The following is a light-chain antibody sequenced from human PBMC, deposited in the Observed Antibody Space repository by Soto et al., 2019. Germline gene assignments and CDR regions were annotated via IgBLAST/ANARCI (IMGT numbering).Light chain of an antibody. V-gene: IGLV2-14*01. CDR3: SSYTSSNFWV. CDR1: SSDVGGYNY. J-gene: IGLJ3*02. Sequence: QSVLTQPASVSGSPGQSITISCTGTSSDVGGYNYVSWYQQHPGKAPKLMIYEVSNRPSGISNRFSGSKSGNTASLTISALQAEDEADYYCSSYTSSNFWVFGEGTKLTVL. CDR2: EVS.